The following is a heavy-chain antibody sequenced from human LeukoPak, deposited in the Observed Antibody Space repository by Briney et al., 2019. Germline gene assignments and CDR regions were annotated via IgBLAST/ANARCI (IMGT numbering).Heavy chain of an antibody. J-gene: IGHJ5*02. CDR3: ARRVNYYDSSGLGPFTNWFDP. Sequence: SETLSLTCAVYGGSFSGYYWSWIRQPPGKGLEWIGEINHSGSTNYNPSLKSRVTISVDTSKNQFSLKLSSVTAADTAVYYCARRVNYYDSSGLGPFTNWFDPWGQGTLVTVSS. CDR1: GGSFSGYY. CDR2: INHSGST. V-gene: IGHV4-34*01. D-gene: IGHD3-22*01.